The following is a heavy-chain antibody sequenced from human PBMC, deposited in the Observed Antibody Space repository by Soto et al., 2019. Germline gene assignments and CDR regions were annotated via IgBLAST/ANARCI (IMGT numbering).Heavy chain of an antibody. V-gene: IGHV3-33*03. CDR2: IWDDGRDK. D-gene: IGHD6-19*01. CDR3: VRGATTTGWFDAFDL. Sequence: LSLSCVASGFNISIHGMHWVRQAPGKGLEWVSFIWDDGRDKYYADSVEGRFLISRDNSKNTMNLQVKRLRPEDTALYYCVRGATTTGWFDAFDLWGRGTMVTVSS. CDR1: GFNISIHG. J-gene: IGHJ3*01.